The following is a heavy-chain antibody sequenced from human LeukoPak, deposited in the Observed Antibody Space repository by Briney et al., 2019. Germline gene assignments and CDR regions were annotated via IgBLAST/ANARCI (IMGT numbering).Heavy chain of an antibody. CDR3: ARSNPGYCSGGSCYGHNWFDP. Sequence: SVKVSCKASGGTFSSYAISWVRQAPGQGLEWMGGIIPIFGTANYAQKFQGRVTITTDESTSTAYMELSSLRSEDTAVYYCARSNPGYCSGGSCYGHNWFDPWGQGTLVTVSS. CDR1: GGTFSSYA. J-gene: IGHJ5*02. V-gene: IGHV1-69*05. CDR2: IIPIFGTA. D-gene: IGHD2-15*01.